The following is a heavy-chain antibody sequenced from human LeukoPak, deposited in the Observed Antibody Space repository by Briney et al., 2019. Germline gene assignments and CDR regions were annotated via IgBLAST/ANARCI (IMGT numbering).Heavy chain of an antibody. CDR3: AKKGYSSSWYGVDY. D-gene: IGHD6-13*01. CDR1: GFIFSGYA. CDR2: ISGSGAIT. Sequence: PGGSLRLSCAASGFIFSGYAMSWVRRAPGKGLEWVSTISGSGAITYHADSVKGRFTISRDNFKSTLNLQMNSLRAEDTAVYYCAKKGYSSSWYGVDYWGQGTLVTVSS. V-gene: IGHV3-23*01. J-gene: IGHJ4*02.